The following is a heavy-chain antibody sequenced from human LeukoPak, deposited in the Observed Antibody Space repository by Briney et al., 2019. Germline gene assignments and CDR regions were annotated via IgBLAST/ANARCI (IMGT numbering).Heavy chain of an antibody. V-gene: IGHV1-18*01. CDR1: GYTFTSYV. CDR3: ARVRGGYCSGGSCYSLVY. CDR2: ISAYNGNT. Sequence: ASVKVSCKASGYTFTSYVISWVRQAPGQGLEWMGWISAYNGNTNYAQKLQGRVTMTTDTSTSTAYMELRSLRSDDTAVYYCARVRGGYCSGGSCYSLVYWGQGTLVTVSS. D-gene: IGHD2-15*01. J-gene: IGHJ4*02.